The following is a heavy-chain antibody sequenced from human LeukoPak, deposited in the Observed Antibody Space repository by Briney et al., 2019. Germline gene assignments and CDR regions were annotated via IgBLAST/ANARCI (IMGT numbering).Heavy chain of an antibody. V-gene: IGHV3-21*04. CDR2: ISSSSSYI. J-gene: IGHJ4*02. CDR1: GFTFSSYS. CDR3: TSPHVTGGNWAY. D-gene: IGHD4-23*01. Sequence: GGSLRLSCAASGFTFSSYSMNWVRQAPGKGLEWVSSISSSSSYIYYADSVKGRFTISRDNAKNSLYLQMNSLKTEDTAVYYCTSPHVTGGNWAYWGQGTLVTVSS.